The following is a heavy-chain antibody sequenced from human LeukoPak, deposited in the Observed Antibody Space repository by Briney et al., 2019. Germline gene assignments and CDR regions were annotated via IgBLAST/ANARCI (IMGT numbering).Heavy chain of an antibody. J-gene: IGHJ4*02. D-gene: IGHD3-9*01. CDR1: GGSISSGGYY. V-gene: IGHV4-61*08. Sequence: PSETLSLTCTVSGGSISSGGYYWSWIRQPPGKGLEWIGYIYYSGSTNYNPSLKSRVTISVDTSKNQFSLKLSSVTAADTAVYYCARVLEGLTGYYPKYYFDYWGQGTLVTVSS. CDR2: IYYSGST. CDR3: ARVLEGLTGYYPKYYFDY.